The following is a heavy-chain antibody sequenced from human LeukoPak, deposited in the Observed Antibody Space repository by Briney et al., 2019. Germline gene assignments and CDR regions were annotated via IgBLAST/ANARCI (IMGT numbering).Heavy chain of an antibody. J-gene: IGHJ4*02. CDR1: GFTFSGYS. CDR3: AREVSEGFDF. Sequence: GGSLRLSCTASGFTFSGYSMNWIRQAPGEGLEWVSSFGTRSTSIYHAGSVKGRFAISRDNAKNSLYLQMNSLRAEDTALYYCAREVSEGFDFWGQGTLVTVSS. V-gene: IGHV3-21*01. D-gene: IGHD3-22*01. CDR2: FGTRSTSI.